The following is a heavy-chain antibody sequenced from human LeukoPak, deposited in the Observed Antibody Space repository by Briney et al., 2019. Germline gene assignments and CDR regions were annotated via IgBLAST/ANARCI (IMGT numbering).Heavy chain of an antibody. CDR1: GFTFSSYA. V-gene: IGHV3-23*01. Sequence: GGSLRLSCAASGFTFSSYAMSWVRQAPGKGLEWVSAISGSGGSTCSADSVKGRFTISRDNSKNTLYLQMNSLRAEDTAVYYCAKLGYCSSTSCYVRLPDYWGQGTLVTVSS. CDR3: AKLGYCSSTSCYVRLPDY. CDR2: ISGSGGST. J-gene: IGHJ4*02. D-gene: IGHD2-2*01.